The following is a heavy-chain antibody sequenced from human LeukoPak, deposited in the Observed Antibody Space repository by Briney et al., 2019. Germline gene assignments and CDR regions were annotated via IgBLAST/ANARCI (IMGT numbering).Heavy chain of an antibody. Sequence: PGRSLRLSCAASGFTFSTYGMHWVRQAPGKGLEWVAVIWSDGINKFYADSVKGRFTISRDNSKNTLDLQMNSLRAEDTAVYYCARDELSSYYFDYWGQGTLVTVSS. CDR1: GFTFSTYG. D-gene: IGHD3-16*02. V-gene: IGHV3-33*08. CDR2: IWSDGINK. J-gene: IGHJ4*01. CDR3: ARDELSSYYFDY.